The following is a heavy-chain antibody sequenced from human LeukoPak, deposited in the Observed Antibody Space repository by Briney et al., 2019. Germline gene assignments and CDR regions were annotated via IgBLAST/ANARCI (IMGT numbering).Heavy chain of an antibody. CDR2: VNYSGGT. Sequence: SETLSLTCDVSGGSFGGFYWSWIRQPPGGGLEWIGEVNYSGGTNYNPSLKSRVTISLDKSSNQFSLELTSVTAADTCKYFCARALLIGWRAAFDIWGQGTMVSVSS. J-gene: IGHJ3*02. D-gene: IGHD3-16*01. CDR3: ARALLIGWRAAFDI. CDR1: GGSFGGFY. V-gene: IGHV4-34*01.